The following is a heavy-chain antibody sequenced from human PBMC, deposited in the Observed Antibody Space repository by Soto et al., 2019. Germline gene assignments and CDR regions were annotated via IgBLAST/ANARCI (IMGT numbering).Heavy chain of an antibody. V-gene: IGHV1-46*01. CDR2: INPNGGST. J-gene: IGHJ4*02. CDR3: ARDLTSGDY. Sequence: QVQLVQSGAEVKNPGASVKLCCKASGYIFTNYYIHWVRQAPGQGLEWMAIINPNGGSTNYAQEFQGRVTLARDTFTNTVYMELSSLRSEDTAIYYCARDLTSGDYWGQGTLVTVSS. CDR1: GYIFTNYY. D-gene: IGHD7-27*01.